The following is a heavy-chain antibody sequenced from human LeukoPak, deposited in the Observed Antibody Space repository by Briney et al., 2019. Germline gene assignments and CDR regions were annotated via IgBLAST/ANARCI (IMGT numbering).Heavy chain of an antibody. D-gene: IGHD1-14*01. CDR2: IRSGSRTI. V-gene: IGHV3-48*04. J-gene: IGHJ4*02. CDR1: GFTFSSYS. Sequence: GGSLRRSCAASGFTFSSYSMNRVRQGPGMGREGVLYIRSGSRTIYYAVYVKVRFTMSRDNAKNSLYLQMNSLRAEDTAVYYCASLQEPFDYWGQGTLVTVSS. CDR3: ASLQEPFDY.